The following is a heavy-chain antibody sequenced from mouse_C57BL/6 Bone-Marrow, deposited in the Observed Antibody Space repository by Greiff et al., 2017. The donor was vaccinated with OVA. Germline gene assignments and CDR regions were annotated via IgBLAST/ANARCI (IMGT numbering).Heavy chain of an antibody. V-gene: IGHV1-64*01. CDR1: GYTFTSYW. CDR3: ARFIYYYWYFDV. Sequence: VQLKQPGAELVKPGASVKLSCKASGYTFTSYWMHWVKQRPGQGLEWIGMFHPNSGSTNYNEKFKSKATLTVDKSSSTAYMQLSSLTSEDSAVYYCARFIYYYWYFDVWGTGTTVTVSS. D-gene: IGHD1-1*01. J-gene: IGHJ1*03. CDR2: FHPNSGST.